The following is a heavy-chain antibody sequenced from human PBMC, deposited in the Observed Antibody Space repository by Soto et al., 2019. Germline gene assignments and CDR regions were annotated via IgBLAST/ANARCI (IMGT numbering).Heavy chain of an antibody. V-gene: IGHV1-69*12. CDR3: ARRDGIAAAGTSDY. Sequence: QVQLVQSGAEVKKPGSSVKVSCKASGGTFSSYAISWVRQAPGQGLEWMGGIIPIFGTANYAQKFQGRVTLTADESTSTAYMELRSLRSEDTAVYYCARRDGIAAAGTSDYWGQGTLVTVSS. CDR2: IIPIFGTA. J-gene: IGHJ4*02. D-gene: IGHD6-13*01. CDR1: GGTFSSYA.